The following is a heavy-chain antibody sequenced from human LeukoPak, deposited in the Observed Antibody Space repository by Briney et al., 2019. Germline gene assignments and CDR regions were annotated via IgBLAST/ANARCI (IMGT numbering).Heavy chain of an antibody. CDR3: AKDQYCTSTSCYVGY. Sequence: GGSLRLSCAASGLTFSNYAMSWVRQAPGKGLEWVSGINVSGGSTFYADSVRGRFTISRDNSKNTLYLQMNSLRAEDTAVYYRAKDQYCTSTSCYVGYWGQGTLVTVSS. J-gene: IGHJ4*02. CDR1: GLTFSNYA. V-gene: IGHV3-23*01. CDR2: INVSGGST. D-gene: IGHD2-2*01.